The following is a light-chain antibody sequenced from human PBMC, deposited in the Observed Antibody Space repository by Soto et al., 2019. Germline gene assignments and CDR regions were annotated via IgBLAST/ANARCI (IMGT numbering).Light chain of an antibody. J-gene: IGKJ2*01. CDR3: QQYNTWPPKYT. Sequence: EIVMTQSPATLSVSPGGSATLSCRASQSVSSYLAWYQQRPGQPPRLLIYGASTRATDIPARFSSSGSGTEFSLTISSLQSEDFAVYYCQQYNTWPPKYTFGQGTKLEI. CDR1: QSVSSY. V-gene: IGKV3-15*01. CDR2: GAS.